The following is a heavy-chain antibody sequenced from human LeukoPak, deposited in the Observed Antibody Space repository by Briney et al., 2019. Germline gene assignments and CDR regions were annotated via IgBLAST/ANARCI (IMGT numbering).Heavy chain of an antibody. D-gene: IGHD3-9*01. CDR1: GYTFTSYA. Sequence: GASVKVSCKASGYTFTSYAMHWVRQAPGQRLEWMGWINAGNGNTKYSQKFQGRVTITRDTSASTAYMELSSLRSEDTAVYYCARSYNDILTGYGDYYFDYWGQGTLVTVSS. CDR3: ARSYNDILTGYGDYYFDY. CDR2: INAGNGNT. J-gene: IGHJ4*02. V-gene: IGHV1-3*01.